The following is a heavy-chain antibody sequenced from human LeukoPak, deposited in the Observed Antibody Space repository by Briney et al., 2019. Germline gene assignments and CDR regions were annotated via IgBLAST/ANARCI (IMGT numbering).Heavy chain of an antibody. CDR2: ISGSGGST. V-gene: IGHV3-23*01. D-gene: IGHD2-15*01. CDR3: AKDRAIVVVVAAVAE. J-gene: IGHJ4*02. CDR1: GFTFSSYA. Sequence: PGGSLRLSCAASGFTFSSYAMSWVRQAPGKGLEWVSAISGSGGSTYYADSVKGRFTISRDNSKKTLYLQMNSLRVEDTAEYYSAKDRAIVVVVAAVAEWGQGTLVTVSS.